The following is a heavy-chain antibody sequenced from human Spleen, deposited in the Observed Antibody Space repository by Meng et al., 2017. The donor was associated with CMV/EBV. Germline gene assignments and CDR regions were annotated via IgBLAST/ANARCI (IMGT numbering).Heavy chain of an antibody. Sequence: GYTFTSYGISWVRQAPGRGLEWMGWISAYNGNTNYAQKLQGRVTMTRDTSISTAYMDLSRLRSDDTAVYYCARDLLRRTAGVPAPDYWGQGTLVTVSS. CDR1: GYTFTSYG. CDR3: ARDLLRRTAGVPAPDY. D-gene: IGHD2-2*01. CDR2: ISAYNGNT. V-gene: IGHV1-18*01. J-gene: IGHJ4*02.